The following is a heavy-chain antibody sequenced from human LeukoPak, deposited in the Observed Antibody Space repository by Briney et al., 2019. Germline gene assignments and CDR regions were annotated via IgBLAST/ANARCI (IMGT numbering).Heavy chain of an antibody. V-gene: IGHV4-38-2*02. CDR1: GYSISSGYY. CDR3: ARDPLAARVPFDY. J-gene: IGHJ4*02. CDR2: IYHSGST. D-gene: IGHD6-6*01. Sequence: SETLSLTCTVCGYSISSGYYWGWIRQPPGKGLEWFGSIYHSGSTYYNPSLKSRVTISVDTSKNQFSLKLSSVTAADTAVYYCARDPLAARVPFDYWGQGTLVTVSS.